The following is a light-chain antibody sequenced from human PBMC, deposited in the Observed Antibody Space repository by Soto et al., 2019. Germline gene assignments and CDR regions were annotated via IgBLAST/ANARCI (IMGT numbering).Light chain of an antibody. CDR1: SSDVGGYNY. V-gene: IGLV2-14*01. CDR2: EVS. Sequence: QSVLTQPASVSGSPGQSITISCTGTSSDVGGYNYVSWYQQHPGKAPKLMIYEVSNRPSEVSNRFSGSKSGNTASLTISGLQAEYEGNYYCSSYTSGSTLVVFGGGTKLTVL. J-gene: IGLJ2*01. CDR3: SSYTSGSTLVV.